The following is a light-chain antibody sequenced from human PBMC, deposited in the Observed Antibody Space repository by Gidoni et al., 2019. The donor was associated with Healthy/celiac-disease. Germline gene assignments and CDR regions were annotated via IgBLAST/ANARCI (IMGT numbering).Light chain of an antibody. J-gene: IGLJ1*01. CDR3: CSYAISSTFRYV. Sequence: QSALTQPASVSGSPGQSLPLSCTGTSSDFGSYTLVSWYQQYPGKAPQLMIYEGSKRPSGVSNRFSGSKSGNTASLTISGLQAEDEADYYCCSYAISSTFRYVFGTGTKVTVL. CDR1: SSDFGSYTL. CDR2: EGS. V-gene: IGLV2-23*03.